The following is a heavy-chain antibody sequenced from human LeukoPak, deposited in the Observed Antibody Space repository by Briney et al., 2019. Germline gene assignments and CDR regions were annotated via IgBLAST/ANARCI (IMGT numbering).Heavy chain of an antibody. CDR1: GFTFSSYA. D-gene: IGHD5-12*01. J-gene: IGHJ4*02. V-gene: IGHV3-23*01. Sequence: GGSLRLSCAASGFTFSSYAMSWVRQAPGKGLEWVSAISGSGGSTYYADSVKGRFTISRDNSKNTLYLQMNSLRAEDTAVYYCAGGYSGYEYFDYWGQGTLVTVSS. CDR2: ISGSGGST. CDR3: AGGYSGYEYFDY.